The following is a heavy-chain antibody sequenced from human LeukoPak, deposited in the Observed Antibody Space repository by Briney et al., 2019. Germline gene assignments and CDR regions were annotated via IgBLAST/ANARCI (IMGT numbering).Heavy chain of an antibody. D-gene: IGHD5-18*01. CDR3: ARDAIGGYSYGSIFDY. J-gene: IGHJ4*02. CDR2: INPSGGST. Sequence: GASVKVSCKASGYTFTSYYMHWMRQAPGQGLEWMGIINPSGGSTSYAQKFQGRVTMTRDTSTSTVYMELSSLRSEDTAVYYCARDAIGGYSYGSIFDYWGQGTLVTVSS. V-gene: IGHV1-46*01. CDR1: GYTFTSYY.